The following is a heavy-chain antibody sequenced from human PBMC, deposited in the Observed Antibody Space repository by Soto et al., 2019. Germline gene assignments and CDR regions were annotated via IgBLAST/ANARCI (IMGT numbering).Heavy chain of an antibody. CDR1: EFTFSSYA. Sequence: EVHLLESGGDLVQPGGSLRLSCEASEFTFSSYAMSWVRQAPGKVLEWVSGISVGGGSPYYADSVKGRFTISRDNSKNTVYVQMDSLRVEDTALYYCAKEPGADYGDYCDYWGEGTLVTVSS. J-gene: IGHJ4*02. CDR3: AKEPGADYGDYCDY. D-gene: IGHD4-17*01. CDR2: ISVGGGSP. V-gene: IGHV3-23*01.